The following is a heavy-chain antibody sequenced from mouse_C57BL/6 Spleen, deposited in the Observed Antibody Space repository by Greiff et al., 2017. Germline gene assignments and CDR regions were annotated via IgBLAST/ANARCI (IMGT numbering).Heavy chain of an antibody. Sequence: QVQLKESGPGLVQPSQSLSITCTVSGFSLTSYGVHWVRQSPGKGLEWLGVIWRGGSTDYNAAFMSRRGTPKDNSKSQVFFKMNSLQSDDTAIYYCAKEYRGVVAPRYFDVWGTGTTVTVSS. J-gene: IGHJ1*03. CDR2: IWRGGST. CDR3: AKEYRGVVAPRYFDV. CDR1: GFSLTSYG. D-gene: IGHD1-1*01. V-gene: IGHV2-5*01.